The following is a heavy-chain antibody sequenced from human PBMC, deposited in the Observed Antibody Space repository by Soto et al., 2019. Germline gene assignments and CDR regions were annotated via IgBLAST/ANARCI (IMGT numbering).Heavy chain of an antibody. CDR2: IYHSGST. J-gene: IGHJ4*02. V-gene: IGHV4-30-2*01. CDR1: GGSISSGGYS. D-gene: IGHD3-16*01. CDR3: ARGLGRGEGFDY. Sequence: PSETLSLTCAVSGGSISSGGYSWSWIRQPPGKGLEWIGYIYHSGSTYYNPSLKSRVTISVDRSKNQFSLKLSSVTAADTAVYYCARGLGRGEGFDYWGQGTLVTVSS.